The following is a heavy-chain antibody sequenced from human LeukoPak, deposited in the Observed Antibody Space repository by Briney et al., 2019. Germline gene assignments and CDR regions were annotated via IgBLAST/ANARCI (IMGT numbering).Heavy chain of an antibody. Sequence: SVKVSCKASGGTFSSYAISWVRQAPGQGLEWMGRIIPILGIANYAQKFQGRVTITADKSTSTAYMELSSLRSEDTAVYYCASFGSGRGGERFDYWGQGTVVTVSS. D-gene: IGHD6-19*01. CDR1: GGTFSSYA. V-gene: IGHV1-69*04. CDR2: IIPILGIA. J-gene: IGHJ4*02. CDR3: ASFGSGRGGERFDY.